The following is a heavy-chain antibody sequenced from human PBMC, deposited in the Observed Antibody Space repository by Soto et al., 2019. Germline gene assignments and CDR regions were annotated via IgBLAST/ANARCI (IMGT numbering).Heavy chain of an antibody. CDR2: ISYDGSNK. V-gene: IGHV3-30*18. Sequence: SLRLSCAASGLTFSSYGMHWVRQAPGKGLEWVAVISYDGSNKYYADSVKGRFTISRDNSKNTLYLQMNSLRAEDTAVYYCAKDLGGYCSSTSCYSGYYYYYGMDVWGQGTTVTVSS. J-gene: IGHJ6*02. CDR3: AKDLGGYCSSTSCYSGYYYYYGMDV. CDR1: GLTFSSYG. D-gene: IGHD2-2*03.